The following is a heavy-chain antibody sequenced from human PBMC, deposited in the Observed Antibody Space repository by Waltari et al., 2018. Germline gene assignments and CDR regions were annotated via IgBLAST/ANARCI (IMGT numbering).Heavy chain of an antibody. V-gene: IGHV4-4*02. J-gene: IGHJ4*02. Sequence: QVPLQESGQGLVKPSGTLSLTCAVSGDSISGNYWWSWVRQSPEKGLEWIGQVHHSGKTHYNPSLQSRVTISLDKPKNQFSLNLNSVTAADTAVYYCAGDRAIGLFFDYWGRGTLVTVSS. CDR3: AGDRAIGLFFDY. CDR1: GDSISGNYW. D-gene: IGHD2-2*01. CDR2: VHHSGKT.